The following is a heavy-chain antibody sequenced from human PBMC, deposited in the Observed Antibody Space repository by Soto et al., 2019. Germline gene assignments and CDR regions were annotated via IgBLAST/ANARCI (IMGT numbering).Heavy chain of an antibody. D-gene: IGHD6-13*01. V-gene: IGHV3-30*18. CDR2: ISYDGSIQ. CDR3: AKSRGGSSWYEGDS. Sequence: GGSLRLSCAASGFTFSSYGMQWVRQAPGEGLEWLAVISYDGSIQYYADSVKGRFTISRDNSKNTLYLQMNSLRPEDTAVYFCAKSRGGSSWYEGDSWGQGTLVTVSS. J-gene: IGHJ4*02. CDR1: GFTFSSYG.